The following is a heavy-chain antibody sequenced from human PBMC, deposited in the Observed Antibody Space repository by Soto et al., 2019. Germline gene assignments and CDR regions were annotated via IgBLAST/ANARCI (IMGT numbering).Heavy chain of an antibody. V-gene: IGHV1-46*02. D-gene: IGHD2-21*02. CDR3: ARGGHIAVVTDSFDS. Sequence: ASVKVSCKSSGYPFNTYYLHWVRQAPGQGLEWMGMIHPSGGGSTYAQKFLGRVTMTMDSSTSTVFMELTSLRSADTAVYYCARGGHIAVVTDSFDSLG. CDR1: GYPFNTYY. J-gene: IGHJ4*01. CDR2: IHPSGGGS.